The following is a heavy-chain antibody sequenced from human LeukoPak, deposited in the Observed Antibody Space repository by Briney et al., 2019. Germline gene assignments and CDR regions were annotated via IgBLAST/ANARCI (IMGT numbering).Heavy chain of an antibody. J-gene: IGHJ4*02. CDR3: ARDYDILTGERAGFDY. CDR1: GGSISSYY. CDR2: IYYSGST. V-gene: IGHV4-59*01. Sequence: PSETLSLTCTVSGGSISSYYWSWIRQPPGKGLEWIGYIYYSGSTNYNPSLKSRVTISVDTSKNQFSLKLSSVTAADTAVYYCARDYDILTGERAGFDYWGQGTLVTVSS. D-gene: IGHD3-9*01.